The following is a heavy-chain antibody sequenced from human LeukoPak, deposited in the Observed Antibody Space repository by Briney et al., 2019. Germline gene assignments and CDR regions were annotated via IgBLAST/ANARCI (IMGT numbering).Heavy chain of an antibody. D-gene: IGHD2-15*01. Sequence: TGGSLRLSXAASGFTFSSFGMHWVRQAPGKGLEWVAFIRYDGNNEYYADSVKGRFTISRDNSKNMLFLQMNSLRAEDTAVYYCAKDASGGFEYWGQGTLVSVSS. J-gene: IGHJ4*02. CDR1: GFTFSSFG. CDR2: IRYDGNNE. V-gene: IGHV3-30*02. CDR3: AKDASGGFEY.